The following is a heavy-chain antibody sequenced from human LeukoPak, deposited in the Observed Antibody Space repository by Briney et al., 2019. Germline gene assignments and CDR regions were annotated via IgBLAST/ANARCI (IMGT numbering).Heavy chain of an antibody. J-gene: IGHJ6*02. CDR3: ARHPKGQLNYYYHGMDV. CDR2: IYYSGST. V-gene: IGHV4-59*08. Sequence: PSETLSLTCTVSGGSISSYYWSWIRQPPGKGLEWIGYIYYSGSTNYNPSLKSRVTISVHTSKNQFSLKLSSVTAADTAVYYCARHPKGQLNYYYHGMDVWGQGTTVTVSS. D-gene: IGHD6-6*01. CDR1: GGSISSYY.